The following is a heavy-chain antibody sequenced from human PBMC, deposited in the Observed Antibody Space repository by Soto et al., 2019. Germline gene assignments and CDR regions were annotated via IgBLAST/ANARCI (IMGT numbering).Heavy chain of an antibody. CDR1: GYTFTSYD. V-gene: IGHV1-8*01. D-gene: IGHD1-1*01. CDR3: ARERTGTTSMDV. CDR2: MNPNSGNT. J-gene: IGHJ6*02. Sequence: QVQLVQSGAEVKKPGASVKVSCKASGYTFTSYDINWVRQATGQGLEWMGWMNPNSGNTGYAQKCXGRXTMTRNTSISTAYMELSSLRSEDTAGYYCARERTGTTSMDVWGQGTTVTVSS.